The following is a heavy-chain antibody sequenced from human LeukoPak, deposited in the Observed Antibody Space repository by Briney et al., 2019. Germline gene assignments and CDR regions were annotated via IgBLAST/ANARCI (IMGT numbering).Heavy chain of an antibody. D-gene: IGHD3-16*02. CDR1: GGSFSGYY. CDR2: INHSGST. CDR3: ARGRYYDYVWGSYRYFSWLDP. J-gene: IGHJ5*02. Sequence: PSETLSLTCAVYGGSFSGYYWSWIRQPPGKGLEWIGEINHSGSTNYNPSLKSRVTISVDTSKNQFSLKLSSVTAADTAVYYCARGRYYDYVWGSYRYFSWLDPWGQGTLVTVSS. V-gene: IGHV4-34*01.